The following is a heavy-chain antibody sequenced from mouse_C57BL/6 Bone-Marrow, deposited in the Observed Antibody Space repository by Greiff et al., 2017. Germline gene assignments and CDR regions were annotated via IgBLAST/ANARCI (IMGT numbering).Heavy chain of an antibody. V-gene: IGHV1-50*01. CDR1: GYTFTSYW. Sequence: QVQLQQPGAELVKPGASVKLSCKASGYTFTSYWMQWVKQRPGQGLEWIGELDPSDSYPNYNQKFKGKATLTVDTSSSTAYMQLSSLTSEDSAVYYCARGPITTVVSDWYFDVWGTGTTVTVSS. J-gene: IGHJ1*03. CDR2: LDPSDSYP. D-gene: IGHD1-1*01. CDR3: ARGPITTVVSDWYFDV.